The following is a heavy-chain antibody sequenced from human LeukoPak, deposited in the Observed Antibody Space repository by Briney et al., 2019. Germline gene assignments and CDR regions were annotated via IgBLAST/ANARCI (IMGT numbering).Heavy chain of an antibody. Sequence: PSETLSLTCTVSGGSISSGDYYWCWIRQPPGKGLEWIGYIYYSGSTYYNPSLKSRVTISVDTSKNQFSLKLSSVTAADTAVYYCARDSVVGYCSGGSCYSLENAFDIWGQGTMVTVSS. V-gene: IGHV4-30-4*01. D-gene: IGHD2-15*01. CDR3: ARDSVVGYCSGGSCYSLENAFDI. J-gene: IGHJ3*02. CDR2: IYYSGST. CDR1: GGSISSGDYY.